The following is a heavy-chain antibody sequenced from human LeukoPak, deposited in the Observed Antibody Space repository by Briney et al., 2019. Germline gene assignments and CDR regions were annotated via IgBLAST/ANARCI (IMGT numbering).Heavy chain of an antibody. CDR1: GATFGSFP. J-gene: IGHJ5*02. V-gene: IGHV1-69*13. D-gene: IGHD1-1*01. Sequence: SVKVSCKASGATFGSFPVSWVRQAPGQGLEWMGGSIPIFGTANYAQKFQGRVTITADESTSTAYMALSSLRSEDTAVYYCATDFTTGNEDMKWFDPWGQGTLVTVSS. CDR3: ATDFTTGNEDMKWFDP. CDR2: SIPIFGTA.